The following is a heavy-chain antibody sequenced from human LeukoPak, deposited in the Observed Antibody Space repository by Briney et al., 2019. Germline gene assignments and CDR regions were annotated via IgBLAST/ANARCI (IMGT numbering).Heavy chain of an antibody. CDR1: GFTFSSYG. CDR2: IRYDGSNK. Sequence: GGSLRLSCAASGFTFSSYGMHWVRQAPGKGLEWVAFIRYDGSNKYYADSVKVRFTISRDNSKNTLYLQMNSLRAEDTAVYYCAKDPGYSYGNYFDYWGQGTLVTVSS. CDR3: AKDPGYSYGNYFDY. D-gene: IGHD5-18*01. V-gene: IGHV3-30*02. J-gene: IGHJ4*02.